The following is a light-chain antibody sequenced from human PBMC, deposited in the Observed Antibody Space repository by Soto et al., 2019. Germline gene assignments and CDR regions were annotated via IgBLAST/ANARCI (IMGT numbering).Light chain of an antibody. CDR1: QCVSSN. CDR2: DAS. J-gene: IGKJ1*01. Sequence: EIVMTQSLATLSVSPGERATLSCRASQCVSSNLAWYQQKVGQAPRVLIYDASTRATGIPGRFSGSGSGTEVTLTISSLQSEDFAFYYCQQYNNWPETFGQGTKVEIK. CDR3: QQYNNWPET. V-gene: IGKV3-15*01.